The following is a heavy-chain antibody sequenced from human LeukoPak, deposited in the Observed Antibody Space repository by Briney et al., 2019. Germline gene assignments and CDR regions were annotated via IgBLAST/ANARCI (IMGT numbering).Heavy chain of an antibody. CDR2: INHSGST. Sequence: SETLSLTCTVSGGSISSYYWSWIRQPPGKGLEWIGEINHSGSTYYNPSLKSRVTISVDTSKNQFSLKLSSVTAADTAVYYCASKGSSSWYGYFQHWGQGTLVTVSS. D-gene: IGHD6-13*01. CDR1: GGSISSYY. CDR3: ASKGSSSWYGYFQH. V-gene: IGHV4-59*12. J-gene: IGHJ1*01.